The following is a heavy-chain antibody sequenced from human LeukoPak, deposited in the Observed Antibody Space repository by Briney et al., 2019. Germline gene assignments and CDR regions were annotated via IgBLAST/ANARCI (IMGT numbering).Heavy chain of an antibody. CDR3: ARANFLYCSSTTCLFDY. V-gene: IGHV1-2*02. Sequence: ASVKVSCKASGYTLTDYYLHWMRQAPGQGFEWMGWINPNSGDTNYAQKFQGRVTMTRDTSISTAHMEMSRLRSDDTAVYYCARANFLYCSSTTCLFDYWGQGTLVTVSS. D-gene: IGHD2-2*01. CDR1: GYTLTDYY. J-gene: IGHJ4*02. CDR2: INPNSGDT.